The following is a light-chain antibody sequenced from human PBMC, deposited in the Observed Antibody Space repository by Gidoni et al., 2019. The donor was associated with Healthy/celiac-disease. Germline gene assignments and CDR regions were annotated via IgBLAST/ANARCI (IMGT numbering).Light chain of an antibody. V-gene: IGKV2-30*02. Sequence: DVVMTQSPLALPVTRGQPASISCRSSQSLVHSDGHTYLYWCQHRPGHSPRRLIYTVSNRDSGVPDRFSGSGSGTDFTLKISRVEAEDVGVYYCMQGTHWPPTFGQGTKVEIK. CDR1: QSLVHSDGHTY. J-gene: IGKJ1*01. CDR3: MQGTHWPPT. CDR2: TVS.